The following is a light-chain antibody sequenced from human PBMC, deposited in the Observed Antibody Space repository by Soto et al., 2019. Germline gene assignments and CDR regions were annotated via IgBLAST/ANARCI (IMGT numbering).Light chain of an antibody. V-gene: IGKV4-1*01. CDR2: WAS. Sequence: DIVMTQSPDSLAVSLGERTNINCRSSQSVLHRSKRKNYLAWYQQKAGQPPKLLISWASTRGSGDPDRFSGSGSGTDFTLTISSLQAEDVATYYCQQYYSGLTFGQGTKVDIK. CDR3: QQYYSGLT. CDR1: QSVLHRSKRKNY. J-gene: IGKJ1*01.